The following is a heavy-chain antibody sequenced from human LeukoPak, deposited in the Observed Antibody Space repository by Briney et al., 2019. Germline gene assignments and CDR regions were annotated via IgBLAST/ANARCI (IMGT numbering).Heavy chain of an antibody. J-gene: IGHJ4*02. CDR2: IYYSGST. CDR3: ARAPRGHSCIFDY. V-gene: IGHV4-30-4*08. CDR1: GGSISSGDYY. Sequence: PSQTLSLTCTVSGGSISSGDYYWSWIRQPPGKGLEWIGYIYYSGSTYYNPSLKSRVTISVDTSKNQFSLKLSSVTAADTAVYYCARAPRGHSCIFDYWGQGTLVTVSS. D-gene: IGHD3-10*01.